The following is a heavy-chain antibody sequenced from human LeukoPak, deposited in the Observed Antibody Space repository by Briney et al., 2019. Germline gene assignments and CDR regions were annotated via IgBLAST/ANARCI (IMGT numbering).Heavy chain of an antibody. J-gene: IGHJ5*02. Sequence: SETLSLTCTVSGGSISSYYWSWIRQPPGKGLEWIGYIYYSRSTNYNPSLKSRVTISVDTSKNQFSLKLSSVTAADTAVYYCARGGRFLEWLLEFDPWGQGTLVTVSS. CDR3: ARGGRFLEWLLEFDP. D-gene: IGHD3-3*01. CDR1: GGSISSYY. CDR2: IYYSRST. V-gene: IGHV4-59*01.